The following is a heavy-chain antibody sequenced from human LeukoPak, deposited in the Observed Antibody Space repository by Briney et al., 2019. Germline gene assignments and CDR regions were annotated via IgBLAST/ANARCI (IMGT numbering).Heavy chain of an antibody. CDR1: GFTFSSHA. CDR3: AKGQRFYGEYYFDY. D-gene: IGHD4-17*01. Sequence: GGSLRLSCAASGFTFSSHAMNWVRQAPGKGLKWVSGFRGSGVATFYADSVKGRFTISRDNSKNTLYLQMNSLRAEDTAVYYCAKGQRFYGEYYFDYWGQGTLVTVSS. V-gene: IGHV3-23*01. CDR2: FRGSGVAT. J-gene: IGHJ4*02.